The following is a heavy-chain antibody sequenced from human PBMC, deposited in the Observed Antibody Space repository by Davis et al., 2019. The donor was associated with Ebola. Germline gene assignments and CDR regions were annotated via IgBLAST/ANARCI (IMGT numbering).Heavy chain of an antibody. Sequence: SVKVSCKASGCTFSSYTISWVRQAPGQGLEWMGRIIPILGIANYAQKFQGRVTITADKSTSTAYMELSSLRSEYTAVYYCASQYGPLDYWGQGTLVTVSS. CDR2: IIPILGIA. J-gene: IGHJ4*02. V-gene: IGHV1-69*02. CDR3: ASQYGPLDY. CDR1: GCTFSSYT. D-gene: IGHD4-17*01.